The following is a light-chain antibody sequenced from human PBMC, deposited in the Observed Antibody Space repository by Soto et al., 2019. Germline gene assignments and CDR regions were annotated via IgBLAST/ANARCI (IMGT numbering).Light chain of an antibody. V-gene: IGKV1-5*03. J-gene: IGKJ1*01. CDR1: QSISNW. CDR2: KAS. CDR3: QQYNSYSPAT. Sequence: DIQMTQSPSTVSASVGDRVSITCRASQSISNWLAWYQQKPGKAPKLLIYKASSLESGVPSRFSGSGSGTEFTLTISSLQPADVATYYCQQYNSYSPATFGQGTKVEIK.